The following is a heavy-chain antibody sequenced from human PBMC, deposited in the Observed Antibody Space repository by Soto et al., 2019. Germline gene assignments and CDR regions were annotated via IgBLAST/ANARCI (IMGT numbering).Heavy chain of an antibody. J-gene: IGHJ4*02. Sequence: SETVSLTGAVYGGSFSGYYWSWIRQPPGKGLEWIGEINHSGSTYYNPSLKSRVTISVHTSKNQFSLKLTSVTAADTAVYYCARHNWGGKGYYFDYWGQGTPVTVSS. D-gene: IGHD1-1*01. CDR1: GGSFSGYY. CDR3: ARHNWGGKGYYFDY. CDR2: INHSGST. V-gene: IGHV4-34*01.